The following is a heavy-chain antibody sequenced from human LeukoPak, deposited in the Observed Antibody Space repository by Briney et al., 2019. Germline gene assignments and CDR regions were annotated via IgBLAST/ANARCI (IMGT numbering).Heavy chain of an antibody. D-gene: IGHD3-22*01. Sequence: GGSLRLSCAASGFTFSSYAMSWVRQAPGKGLEWVSAISGSGGSTYYADSVKGRFTISRDNSKNTLYLQMNSLRAEDTAVYYCAKENNYYDSSGYYFDGRFDWFDPWGQGTLVTVSS. V-gene: IGHV3-23*01. CDR2: ISGSGGST. J-gene: IGHJ5*02. CDR3: AKENNYYDSSGYYFDGRFDWFDP. CDR1: GFTFSSYA.